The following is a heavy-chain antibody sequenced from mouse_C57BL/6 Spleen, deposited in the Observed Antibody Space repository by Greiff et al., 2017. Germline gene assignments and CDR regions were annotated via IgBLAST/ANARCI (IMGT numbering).Heavy chain of an antibody. Sequence: VQLQQPGAELVMPGASVKLSCKASGYTFTSYWMHWVKQRPGQGLEWIGEIDPSDSYTNYNQKFKAKSTLPVDKSSSTAHMQLSSLTSEDSAVYYCARLLRPPYAMDYWGQGTSVTVSS. CDR3: ARLLRPPYAMDY. V-gene: IGHV1-69*01. CDR1: GYTFTSYW. J-gene: IGHJ4*01. CDR2: IDPSDSYT. D-gene: IGHD1-2*01.